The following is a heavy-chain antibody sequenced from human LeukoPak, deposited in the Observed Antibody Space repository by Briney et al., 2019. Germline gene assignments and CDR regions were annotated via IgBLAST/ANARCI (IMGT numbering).Heavy chain of an antibody. Sequence: GGSLRLSCAASGFTFSSYSMNWVRQAPGKGLEWVSYISSSSSTIYYADSVKGRFTISRDNAKNSLYLQMNSLRAEDTAVYYCVREWDYDFWSGYYEVDYWGQGTLVTVSS. CDR2: ISSSSSTI. V-gene: IGHV3-48*01. CDR3: VREWDYDFWSGYYEVDY. CDR1: GFTFSSYS. D-gene: IGHD3-3*01. J-gene: IGHJ4*02.